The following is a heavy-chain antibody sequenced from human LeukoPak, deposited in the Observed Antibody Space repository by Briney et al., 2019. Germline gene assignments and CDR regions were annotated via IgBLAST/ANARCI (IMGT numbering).Heavy chain of an antibody. J-gene: IGHJ6*02. CDR2: INGDGSST. Sequence: TGGSLRLSCAASGFTFSSYWIYWVRQAPGKGLVWVSRINGDGSSTNYADSVKGRFTISRDNTKNTLCLQMNSLRAEDTAVYYCARALAGLVRNYYYYYGMDVWGQGTTVTVSS. D-gene: IGHD6-19*01. CDR1: GFTFSSYW. V-gene: IGHV3-74*01. CDR3: ARALAGLVRNYYYYYGMDV.